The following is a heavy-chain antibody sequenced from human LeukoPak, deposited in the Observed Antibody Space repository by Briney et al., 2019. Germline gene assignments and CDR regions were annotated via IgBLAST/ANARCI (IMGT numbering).Heavy chain of an antibody. CDR2: IYYSGST. J-gene: IGHJ3*02. CDR3: ARGGGLTGAGPYAFDI. Sequence: SETLSLTCTVSGGSISSYYWSWIRQPPRKGLEWIAYIYYSGSTNYNPSLKSRVTISVDTSKNQFSLQLSSVTAADTALYYCARGGGLTGAGPYAFDIWGQGTMVTVSS. V-gene: IGHV4-59*01. D-gene: IGHD3-9*01. CDR1: GGSISSYY.